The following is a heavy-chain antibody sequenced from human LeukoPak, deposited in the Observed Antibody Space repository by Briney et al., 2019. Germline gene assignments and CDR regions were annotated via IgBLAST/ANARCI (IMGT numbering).Heavy chain of an antibody. CDR3: ARDPLYSSSGRLDAFDI. CDR2: IYSGGST. CDR1: GFTVGCNY. D-gene: IGHD6-13*01. V-gene: IGHV3-53*01. J-gene: IGHJ3*02. Sequence: GGSLRLSCAASGFTVGCNYMSWVRQAPGKGLEWVSVIYSGGSTYYADSVKGRFTISRDNSKNTLYLQMNSLRAEDTAVYYCARDPLYSSSGRLDAFDIWGQGTMVTVSS.